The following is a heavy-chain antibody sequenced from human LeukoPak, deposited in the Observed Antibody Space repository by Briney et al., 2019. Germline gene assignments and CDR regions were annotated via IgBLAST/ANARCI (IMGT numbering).Heavy chain of an antibody. CDR2: IRSKAYGGTT. CDR1: GFTFGDYA. CDR3: TRLVLLWFGESD. J-gene: IGHJ4*02. Sequence: GGSLRLSCTASGFTFGDYAISWVRQVPGKGLEWVGFIRSKAYGGTTEYAASVKGRFTISRDDSKSIAYLQMNSLKTEDTAVYYCTRLVLLWFGESDWGQGTLVTVSS. V-gene: IGHV3-49*04. D-gene: IGHD3-10*01.